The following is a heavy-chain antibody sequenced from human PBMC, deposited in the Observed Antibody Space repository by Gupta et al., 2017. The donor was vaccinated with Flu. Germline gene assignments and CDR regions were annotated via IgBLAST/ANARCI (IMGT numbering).Heavy chain of an antibody. CDR2: TYYRSKWHY. V-gene: IGHV6-1*01. J-gene: IGHJ6*02. CDR1: GDSVSTNSGA. Sequence: QVQLQQSGPGLLKPSQTLSLTCAISGDSVSTNSGAWNWIRQSPSRGLEWLGRTYYRSKWHYDYAVSVKSRISINPDTSKNQFSLQLNSVTPEDTAVYYCARSRIAVLNLYYGMAVWGQGSTVTVSS. D-gene: IGHD6-19*01. CDR3: ARSRIAVLNLYYGMAV.